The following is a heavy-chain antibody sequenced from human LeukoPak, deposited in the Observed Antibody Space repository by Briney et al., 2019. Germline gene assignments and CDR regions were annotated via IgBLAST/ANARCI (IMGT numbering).Heavy chain of an antibody. CDR1: GFTVSSNY. CDR2: IYSGGST. CDR3: ARGLLDFYYYYYMDV. Sequence: GGSLRLSCAASGFTVSSNYMSWVRQAPGKGLEWVSVIYSGGSTYYADSVKGRFTISRDNSKNTLYLQMNSLRAEDTAVYYCARGLLDFYYYYYMDVWGKGTTVTVSS. J-gene: IGHJ6*03. D-gene: IGHD1-1*01. V-gene: IGHV3-53*01.